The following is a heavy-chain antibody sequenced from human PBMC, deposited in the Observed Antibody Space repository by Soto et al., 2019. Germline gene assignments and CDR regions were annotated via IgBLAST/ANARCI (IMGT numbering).Heavy chain of an antibody. Sequence: SETLSLTCTVSGGSISSGGYYWSWIRQHPGKGLEWIGYIYYSGSTYYNPSLKSRVTISVDTSKNQFSLKLSSVTAADTAVYYCARGGVAVNNDCSGGSCYQNWGQGTLVTVSS. CDR3: ARGGVAVNNDCSGGSCYQN. D-gene: IGHD2-15*01. J-gene: IGHJ4*02. CDR1: GGSISSGGYY. V-gene: IGHV4-31*03. CDR2: IYYSGST.